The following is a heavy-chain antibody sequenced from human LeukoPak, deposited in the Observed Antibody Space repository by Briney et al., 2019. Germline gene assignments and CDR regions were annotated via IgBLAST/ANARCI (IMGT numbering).Heavy chain of an antibody. Sequence: SQTLSLTCVISGDTVSSNNAAWNWVRQSPSRGLEWLGRTYYRSKWYNDYAVSVKSRITINPDTSKNQFSLQLNSVTPEDTAVYYCARDRGGSTLYYFDYWGQGTLVNISS. CDR2: TYYRSKWYN. J-gene: IGHJ4*02. V-gene: IGHV6-1*01. CDR3: ARDRGGSTLYYFDY. D-gene: IGHD2-15*01. CDR1: GDTVSSNNAA.